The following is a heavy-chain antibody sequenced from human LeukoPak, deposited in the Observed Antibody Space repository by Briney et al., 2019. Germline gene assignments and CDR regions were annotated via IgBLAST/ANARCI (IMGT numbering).Heavy chain of an antibody. Sequence: SETLSLTCAVYGGSFSGYYWSWIRQPPGKGLEWIGEINHSGSTNYNPSLKSRVTISVDTSKNQFSLKLSSVTAADTAVYYCARGAILYYGSGSIAPYYYYYGMDVWGKGATVTVSS. D-gene: IGHD3-10*01. CDR2: INHSGST. V-gene: IGHV4-34*01. J-gene: IGHJ6*04. CDR3: ARGAILYYGSGSIAPYYYYYGMDV. CDR1: GGSFSGYY.